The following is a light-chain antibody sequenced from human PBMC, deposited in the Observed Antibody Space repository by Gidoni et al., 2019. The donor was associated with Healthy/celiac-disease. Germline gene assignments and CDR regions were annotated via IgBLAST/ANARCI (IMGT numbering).Light chain of an antibody. CDR3: SSYTSSSTLV. J-gene: IGLJ2*01. V-gene: IGLV2-14*01. Sequence: QSALTQPASVSGSPGQSITISCTGTSSDVGGYNYVSWYQQHPGKAPKLMIYEVSNRPSGVSNRFSGSKSGNTASLTSAGLQAEDEADYYCSSYTSSSTLVFGGGTKLTX. CDR2: EVS. CDR1: SSDVGGYNY.